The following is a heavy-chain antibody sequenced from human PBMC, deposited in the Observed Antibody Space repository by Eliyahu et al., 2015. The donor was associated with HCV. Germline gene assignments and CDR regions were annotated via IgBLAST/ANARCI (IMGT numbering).Heavy chain of an antibody. CDR1: GFTFSTYA. CDR3: AKVGIILVRGFIVPGWFDP. J-gene: IGHJ5*02. D-gene: IGHD3-10*01. Sequence: EVQLVESGGGLVQPGGSLRLSCAASGFTFSTYAMSWVRQAPGKGLEWVSALSGSGGTPYYADSVKGRFTISRDNSNNTLYLQMDSLRAEDTAVYYCAKVGIILVRGFIVPGWFDPWGQGTLVTVSS. V-gene: IGHV3-23*04. CDR2: LSGSGGTP.